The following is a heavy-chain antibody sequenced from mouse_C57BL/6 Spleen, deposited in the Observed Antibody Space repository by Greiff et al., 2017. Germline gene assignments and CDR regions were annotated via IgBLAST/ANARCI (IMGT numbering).Heavy chain of an antibody. CDR2: IHPSDSDT. CDR1: GYTFTSYW. D-gene: IGHD2-4*01. J-gene: IGHJ2*01. V-gene: IGHV1-74*01. Sequence: QVQLKQPGAELVKPGASVKVSCKASGYTFTSYWMHWVKQRPGQGLEWIGRIHPSDSDTNYNQKFKGKATLTVDKSSSTAYMQHSSLTSEDSAVYYGAIRYYDYEGYYFDYWGQGTTLTVSS. CDR3: AIRYYDYEGYYFDY.